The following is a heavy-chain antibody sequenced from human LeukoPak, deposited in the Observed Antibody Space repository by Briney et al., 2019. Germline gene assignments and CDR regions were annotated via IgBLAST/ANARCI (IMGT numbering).Heavy chain of an antibody. CDR2: IYYSGST. Sequence: PSETLSLTCTVSGGSISSSTYYWGWIRPPPGKGLEWLGSIYYSGSTYYNPSLKSRVTISVDTSKNHFSLKLSSVTAADTAVYYCARHGSGNYNPYYYYLDVWGKGTTVTVSS. V-gene: IGHV4-39*01. J-gene: IGHJ6*03. D-gene: IGHD4-11*01. CDR1: GGSISSSTYY. CDR3: ARHGSGNYNPYYYYLDV.